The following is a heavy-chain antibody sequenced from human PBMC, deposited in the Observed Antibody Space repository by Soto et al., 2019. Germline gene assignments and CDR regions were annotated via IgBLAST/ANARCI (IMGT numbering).Heavy chain of an antibody. CDR2: IFWDDAK. CDR3: ARPSGAEPQVFYYDDSGYYWIVFDN. D-gene: IGHD3-22*01. CDR1: GFSLSTRGMG. J-gene: IGHJ4*02. V-gene: IGHV2-5*02. Sequence: QITLKDSGPTLAKPTQTLTLTCSFSGFSLSTRGMGVARIRQPPGKALEWLALIFWDDAKRYSPSLQSMLTNSKDTSKTQVVFTMTNDDPVDTATYCCARPSGAEPQVFYYDDSGYYWIVFDNWGQGTLLTASS.